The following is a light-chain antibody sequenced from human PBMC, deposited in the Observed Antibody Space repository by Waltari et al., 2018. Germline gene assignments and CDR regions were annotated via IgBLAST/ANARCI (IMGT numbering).Light chain of an antibody. Sequence: AIRMTQSPSSFSASTGDRVTIPCRASQGISSYLAWYQQKPGKAPKLLISAASTLQSGVPSRFSGSGSGTDFTLTISCLQSEDFATYYCQQYYSYPYTFGQGTKLEIK. V-gene: IGKV1-8*01. CDR3: QQYYSYPYT. CDR2: AAS. CDR1: QGISSY. J-gene: IGKJ2*01.